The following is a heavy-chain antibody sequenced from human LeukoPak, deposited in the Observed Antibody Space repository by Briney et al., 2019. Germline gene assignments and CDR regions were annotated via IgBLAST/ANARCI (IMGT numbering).Heavy chain of an antibody. CDR1: GFTFSDYW. CDR2: ISSDGSRV. J-gene: IGHJ4*02. CDR3: AKSPYYYDSSGYYPYYFDY. D-gene: IGHD3-22*01. V-gene: IGHV3-74*01. Sequence: GGSLRLSCAASGFTFSDYWMHWVRQAPGKGLVWVSRISSDGSRVTYADSVKGRFTISRDNAKNTLYLQMNSLRAEDTAVYYCAKSPYYYDSSGYYPYYFDYWGQGTLVTVSS.